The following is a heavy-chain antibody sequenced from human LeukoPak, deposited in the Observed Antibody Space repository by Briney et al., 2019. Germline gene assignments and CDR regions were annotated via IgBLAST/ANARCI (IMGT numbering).Heavy chain of an antibody. J-gene: IGHJ6*02. V-gene: IGHV1-8*01. D-gene: IGHD5-18*01. Sequence: GASVKVSCKASGYTFTSYDINWVRQATGQRLEWMGWMNPNSGNTGYAQKFQGRVTTTRNTSISTAYMELSSLRSEDTAVYYCARPLDTGYYYGMDVWGQGTTVTVSS. CDR2: MNPNSGNT. CDR1: GYTFTSYD. CDR3: ARPLDTGYYYGMDV.